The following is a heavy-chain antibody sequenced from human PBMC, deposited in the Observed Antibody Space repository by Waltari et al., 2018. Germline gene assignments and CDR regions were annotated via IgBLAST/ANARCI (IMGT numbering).Heavy chain of an antibody. CDR1: GGTFSSYA. CDR2: IIPFIGTA. J-gene: IGHJ4*02. CDR3: ASRYYYGTRDSDY. D-gene: IGHD3-10*01. V-gene: IGHV1-69*08. Sequence: QVQLVQSGAEVKKPGSSVKVSCKASGGTFSSYAISWVRQAPGQGLEWMGRIIPFIGTANYAQKFQGLVTIAAANSTRAAYMEMSSLRSEDTAVYYCASRYYYGTRDSDYWGQGTLVTVSS.